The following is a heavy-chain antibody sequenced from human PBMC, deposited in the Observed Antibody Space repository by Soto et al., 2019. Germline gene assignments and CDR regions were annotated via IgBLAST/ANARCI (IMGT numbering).Heavy chain of an antibody. D-gene: IGHD2-15*01. V-gene: IGHV2-70*11. J-gene: IGHJ6*03. CDR3: ARSRPYCSGGSCTSSYYYYMDV. CDR1: GFSLSTSGMC. CDR2: IDWDDDK. Sequence: ASGPTLVNPTQTLTLTCTFSGFSLSTSGMCVSWIRQPPGKALEWLARIDWDDDKYYSTSLKTRLTISKDTSKNQVVLTMTNMDPVDTATYYCARSRPYCSGGSCTSSYYYYMDVWGKGTTVTVSS.